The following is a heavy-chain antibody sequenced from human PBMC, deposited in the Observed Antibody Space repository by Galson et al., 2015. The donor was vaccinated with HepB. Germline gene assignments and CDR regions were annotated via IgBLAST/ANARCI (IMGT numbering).Heavy chain of an antibody. CDR2: TYYRSEWYY. CDR1: GDSVSSNGAA. V-gene: IGHV6-1*01. CDR3: ARSAGDLDY. Sequence: CAISGDSVSSNGAAWNWIRQSPSRGLEWLGRTYYRSEWYYGYAVSVKSRITINPDTSKNQFSLHLNSVTPEDTAVYYCARSAGDLDYWGQGSLVTVSS. D-gene: IGHD7-27*01. J-gene: IGHJ4*02.